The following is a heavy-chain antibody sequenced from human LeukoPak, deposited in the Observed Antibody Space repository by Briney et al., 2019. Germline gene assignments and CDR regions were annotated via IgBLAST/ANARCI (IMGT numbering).Heavy chain of an antibody. CDR3: ARLGVGAIYFDY. Sequence: GGSLRLSCAASGFTFSSYSMNWVRQAPGKGLEWVSYISSSSNTIYCAGSVKGRFTISRDNAKNLLYLQMNSLRDEDTAVYYCARLGVGAIYFDYWGQGTLVTVSS. J-gene: IGHJ4*02. CDR2: ISSSSNTI. D-gene: IGHD1-26*01. CDR1: GFTFSSYS. V-gene: IGHV3-48*02.